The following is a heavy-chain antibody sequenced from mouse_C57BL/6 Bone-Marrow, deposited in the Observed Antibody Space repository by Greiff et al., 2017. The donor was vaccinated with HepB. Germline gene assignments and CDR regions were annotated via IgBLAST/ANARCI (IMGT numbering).Heavy chain of an antibody. Sequence: VQLQQSGPELVKPGASVKISCKASGYTFTDYYMNWVKQSNGKSLEWIGDINPNNGGTSYNQKFKGKATLTVDKSSSTAYMELRSLTSEDSAVYYCARIWGSSYDYAMDYWGQGTSVTVSS. CDR3: ARIWGSSYDYAMDY. J-gene: IGHJ4*01. CDR2: INPNNGGT. CDR1: GYTFTDYY. D-gene: IGHD1-1*01. V-gene: IGHV1-26*01.